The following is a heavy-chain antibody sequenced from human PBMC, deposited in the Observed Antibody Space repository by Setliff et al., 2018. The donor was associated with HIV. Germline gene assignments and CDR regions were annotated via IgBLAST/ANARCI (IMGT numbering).Heavy chain of an antibody. J-gene: IGHJ4*02. D-gene: IGHD2-15*01. CDR2: IYQTGTT. V-gene: IGHV4-38-2*02. Sequence: LSLTCAVSGFSINSGYYWGWIRQPPGKGLEWIGSIYQTGTTYYNPSLRSRVTISVDTSQNQFSLRLSSVTAADTAVYYCARESGRFCSGGRCSAFDYWGQGTLVTVSS. CDR1: GFSINSGYY. CDR3: ARESGRFCSGGRCSAFDY.